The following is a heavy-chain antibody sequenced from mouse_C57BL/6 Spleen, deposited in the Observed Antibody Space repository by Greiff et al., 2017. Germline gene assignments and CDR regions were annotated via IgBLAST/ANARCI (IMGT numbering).Heavy chain of an antibody. CDR1: GYTFTSYG. CDR2: IYPRSGNT. CDR3: ARLVTTVVATGGDY. Sequence: VQLQQSGAELARPGASVKLSCKASGYTFTSYGISWVKQRTGQGLEWIGEIYPRSGNTYYNEKFKGKATLTADKYSSTAYMELRSLTSEDSAVYFCARLVTTVVATGGDYWGQGTTLTVSS. J-gene: IGHJ2*01. D-gene: IGHD1-1*01. V-gene: IGHV1-81*01.